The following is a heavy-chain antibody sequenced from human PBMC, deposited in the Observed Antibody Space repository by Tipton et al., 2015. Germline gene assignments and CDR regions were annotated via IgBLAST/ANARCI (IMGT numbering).Heavy chain of an antibody. D-gene: IGHD5-24*01. CDR1: GFSVSSKH. CDR3: ARHLELSPDGYNPRYYFDS. V-gene: IGHV3-53*01. J-gene: IGHJ4*02. Sequence: SLRLSCAASGFSVSSKHMSWVRQAPGKGLKCVSLIYGDGITYHVDSVKGRFTISRDNSKNTLYLQMNSLRAEDTAVYYCARHLELSPDGYNPRYYFDSWGQGTLVTVSS. CDR2: IYGDGIT.